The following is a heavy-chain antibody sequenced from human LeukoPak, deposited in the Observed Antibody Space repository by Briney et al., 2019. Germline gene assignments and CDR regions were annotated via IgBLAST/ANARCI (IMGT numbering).Heavy chain of an antibody. CDR2: IYYSGST. D-gene: IGHD2-15*01. V-gene: IGHV4-59*08. Sequence: SETLSLTCTVSGGSISSYYWSWIRQPPGKGLEWIGYIYYSGSTNYNPSLKSRVTISVDTSKNQFSLKLSSVTAADTAVYYCARAGSLGIFNYYYMDVWGKGTTVTVSS. J-gene: IGHJ6*03. CDR3: ARAGSLGIFNYYYMDV. CDR1: GGSISSYY.